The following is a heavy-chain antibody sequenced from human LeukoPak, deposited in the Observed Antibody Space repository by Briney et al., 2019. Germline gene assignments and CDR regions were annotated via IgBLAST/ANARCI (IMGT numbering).Heavy chain of an antibody. D-gene: IGHD5-24*01. J-gene: IGHJ6*02. CDR3: ARDIYPPRDEASWYYYGMDV. Sequence: ASVKVSCKASGYTFTSYYIHCVGRAPGQGLEWMGIINPSGGGTRYAQKLQGRVTMTRDTSTSTVYMELSSLRSDDTAVYYCARDIYPPRDEASWYYYGMDVWGQGTTVTVSS. CDR2: INPSGGGT. CDR1: GYTFTSYY. V-gene: IGHV1-46*04.